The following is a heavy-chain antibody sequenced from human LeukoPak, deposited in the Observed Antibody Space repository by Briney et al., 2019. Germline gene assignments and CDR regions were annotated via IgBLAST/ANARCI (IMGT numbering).Heavy chain of an antibody. CDR3: ARDRRGYGFDY. D-gene: IGHD5-18*01. J-gene: IGHJ4*02. Sequence: GGSLRLSCAASGFNFASNWMHWVRQTPGKGLMWVSRINSGGSGTSYADSVEGRFTISRDNSKNTLHLQMNSLRAEDTAVYYCARDRRGYGFDYWGQGTLVTVSS. CDR2: INSGGSGT. V-gene: IGHV3-74*01. CDR1: GFNFASNW.